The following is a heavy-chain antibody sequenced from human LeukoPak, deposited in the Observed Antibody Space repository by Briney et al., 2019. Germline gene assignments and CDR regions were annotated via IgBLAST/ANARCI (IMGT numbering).Heavy chain of an antibody. V-gene: IGHV3-48*04. Sequence: GGSLRLSCAASGFTFSSYGMNWVRQAPGRGLEWVSYISSSGSTIYYADSVKGRFTISRDNAKNSLYLQMNSLRAEDTAVYYCARYDYAGSWFDPWGQGTLVTVSS. J-gene: IGHJ5*02. D-gene: IGHD4-23*01. CDR2: ISSSGSTI. CDR1: GFTFSSYG. CDR3: ARYDYAGSWFDP.